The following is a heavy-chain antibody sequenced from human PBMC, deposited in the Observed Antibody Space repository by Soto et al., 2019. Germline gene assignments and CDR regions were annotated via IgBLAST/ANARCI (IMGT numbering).Heavy chain of an antibody. J-gene: IGHJ6*02. CDR3: ARDPLIGNTDYGLDV. CDR2: INNDGSST. D-gene: IGHD2-21*01. CDR1: GFTFSSFW. V-gene: IGHV3-74*01. Sequence: LRLSCAASGFTFSSFWMHWVRQAPGKGLVWVSRINNDGSSTAYADSVKGRFTISRDNAKSTLYLQVASLRAEDTAVYYCARDPLIGNTDYGLDVWGQGTTVTVSS.